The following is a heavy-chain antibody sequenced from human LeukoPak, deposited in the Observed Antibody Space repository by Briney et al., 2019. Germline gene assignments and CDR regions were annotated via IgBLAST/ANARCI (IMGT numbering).Heavy chain of an antibody. D-gene: IGHD2-2*01. Sequence: SETLSLTCAVYGGSFSGYYWSCIRQPPGKGLEWMGEINHSGSTNYNPSLKSRVTISVDTSKNQFSLKLSSVTAADTAVYYCARLDIVVVPAAMKGSVWFDPWGQGTLVTVSS. V-gene: IGHV4-34*01. CDR3: ARLDIVVVPAAMKGSVWFDP. CDR1: GGSFSGYY. J-gene: IGHJ5*02. CDR2: INHSGST.